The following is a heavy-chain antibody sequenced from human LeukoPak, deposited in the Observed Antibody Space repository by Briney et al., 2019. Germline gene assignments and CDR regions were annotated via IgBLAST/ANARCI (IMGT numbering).Heavy chain of an antibody. CDR3: ARALVVAPTG. V-gene: IGHV1-2*02. Sequence: ASVNVSCKASGYTFTGYYMHWVRQAPGQGLEWMGWINPNNGGPKYAQKFKGSVTMTRDTSISTDYMELSRLRSDDTAVYYCARALVVAPTGWGQGTMVTVCS. CDR2: INPNNGGP. D-gene: IGHD2-15*01. CDR1: GYTFTGYY. J-gene: IGHJ4*02.